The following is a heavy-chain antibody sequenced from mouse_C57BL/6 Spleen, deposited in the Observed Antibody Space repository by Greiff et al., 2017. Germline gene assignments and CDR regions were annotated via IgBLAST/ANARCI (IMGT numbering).Heavy chain of an antibody. D-gene: IGHD1-1*01. V-gene: IGHV1-82*01. Sequence: QVQLQQSGPELVKPGASVKISCKASGYAFSSSWMNWVKQRPGKGLEWIGRIYPGDGATNYNGKFKGKATLTADKSSSTAYMQRSSLTSEDSAVYVCAREGRGSSHPNFDYWGQGTTLTVSS. J-gene: IGHJ2*01. CDR3: AREGRGSSHPNFDY. CDR1: GYAFSSSW. CDR2: IYPGDGAT.